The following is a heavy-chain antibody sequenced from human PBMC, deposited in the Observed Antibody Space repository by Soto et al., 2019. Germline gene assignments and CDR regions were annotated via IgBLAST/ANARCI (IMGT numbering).Heavy chain of an antibody. CDR2: INPNSGGT. D-gene: IGHD3-9*01. J-gene: IGHJ4*02. Sequence: QVQLVQSGAEVKKPGASVKVSCKASGYTFTGYYMHWVRQAPGQGLEWMGWINPNSGGTNYAQKFQGWVTMTRDTTNSKAYMELSRLRSDDTAVYYCARAHETYYDILTGYSEPYYFDYWGQGTLVTVSS. CDR3: ARAHETYYDILTGYSEPYYFDY. CDR1: GYTFTGYY. V-gene: IGHV1-2*04.